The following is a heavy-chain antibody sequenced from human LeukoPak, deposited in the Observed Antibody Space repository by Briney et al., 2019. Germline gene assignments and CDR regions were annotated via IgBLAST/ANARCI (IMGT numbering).Heavy chain of an antibody. D-gene: IGHD5-12*01. CDR2: IKEDGSAK. Sequence: PGGSLRLSCAASGFTVSSNYMSWVRQAPGKGLEWVANIKEDGSAKYYVDSVKGRFTISRDNAKNSLYLQMNNPSAEDTAVYYCVRDSPGYGAYDFDWGQGTLVTVSS. V-gene: IGHV3-7*01. CDR3: VRDSPGYGAYDFD. CDR1: GFTVSSNY. J-gene: IGHJ4*02.